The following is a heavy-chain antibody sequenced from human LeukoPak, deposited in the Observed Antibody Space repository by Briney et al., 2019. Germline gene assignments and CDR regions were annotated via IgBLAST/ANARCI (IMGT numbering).Heavy chain of an antibody. D-gene: IGHD3-10*01. CDR3: AKDLKGEFGELFDY. Sequence: GGSLRLSCAASGFTFSSYAMSWVRQAPGKGLEWVSAISGSGGSTYYADSVKGRFTISRDNSKSTLYLQMNSLRAEDTAVYYCAKDLKGEFGELFDYWGQGTLVTVSS. CDR1: GFTFSSYA. J-gene: IGHJ4*02. V-gene: IGHV3-23*01. CDR2: ISGSGGST.